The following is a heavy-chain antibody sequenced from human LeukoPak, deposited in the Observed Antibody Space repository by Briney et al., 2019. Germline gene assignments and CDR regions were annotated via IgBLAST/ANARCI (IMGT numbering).Heavy chain of an antibody. CDR3: ARGGAYSSSSNYFDY. Sequence: PSQTLSLTCAVSGGSISSGGYSWSWIRQPPGKGLEWIGYIYHSGSTYYNPSLKSRVTISVDRSKNQFSLKLSSVTAADTAVYYCARGGAYSSSSNYFDYWGQGTLVTVSS. CDR1: GGSISSGGYS. CDR2: IYHSGST. D-gene: IGHD6-6*01. V-gene: IGHV4-30-2*01. J-gene: IGHJ4*02.